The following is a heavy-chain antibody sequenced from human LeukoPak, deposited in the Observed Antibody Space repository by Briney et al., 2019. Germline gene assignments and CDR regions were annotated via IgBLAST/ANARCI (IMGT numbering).Heavy chain of an antibody. CDR3: ARNGWLVLEAGMDV. CDR1: GCTFSSYS. CDR2: ISSSSSYI. Sequence: GGSLRLSCAASGCTFSSYSMNWVRQAPGKGLEWVSSISSSSSYIYYADSVKGRFTISRDNAKNSLYLQMNSLRAEDTAVYYCARNGWLVLEAGMDVWGQGTTVTVSS. J-gene: IGHJ6*02. V-gene: IGHV3-21*01. D-gene: IGHD6-19*01.